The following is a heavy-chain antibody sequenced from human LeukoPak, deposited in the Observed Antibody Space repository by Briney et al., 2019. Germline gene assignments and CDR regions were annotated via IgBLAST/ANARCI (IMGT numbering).Heavy chain of an antibody. Sequence: ASETLSLTCTVSGGSTSSSSYYWGWIRQPPGKGLEWIGSIYYSGSTYYNPSLKSRVTISVDTSKNQFSLKLSSVTAADTAVYYCARQEEYCSSTSCYDYWGQGTLVTVSS. CDR1: GGSTSSSSYY. V-gene: IGHV4-39*01. CDR2: IYYSGST. D-gene: IGHD2-2*01. J-gene: IGHJ4*02. CDR3: ARQEEYCSSTSCYDY.